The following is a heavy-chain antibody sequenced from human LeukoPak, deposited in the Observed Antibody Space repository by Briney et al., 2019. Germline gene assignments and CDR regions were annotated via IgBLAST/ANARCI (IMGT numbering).Heavy chain of an antibody. CDR3: ARVGPNCSGGSCYYYYYGMDV. Sequence: GGSLRLSCAASGFTFSDYYMTWIRQAPGKGLEWVSSISSDSSYIYYADSVKGRFTISRDNAKNSLYLQMNSLRAEDAAVYYCARVGPNCSGGSCYYYYYGMDVWGQGTTVTVSS. V-gene: IGHV3-11*06. D-gene: IGHD2-15*01. CDR1: GFTFSDYY. J-gene: IGHJ6*02. CDR2: ISSDSSYI.